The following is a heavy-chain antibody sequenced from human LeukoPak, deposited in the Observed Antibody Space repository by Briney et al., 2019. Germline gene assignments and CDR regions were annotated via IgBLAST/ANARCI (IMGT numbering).Heavy chain of an antibody. CDR3: AKDHDSSGWSIDN. V-gene: IGHV3-43D*03. CDR1: GFIFDDYA. Sequence: TGGSLRLSCAASGFIFDDYAMHWVRQSPGKGLEWVSLISWDGGSTYYADSVKGRFTISRDNSKDSLYLQMHSLRAEDTALYYCAKDHDSSGWSIDNWGQGVLVTVSS. CDR2: ISWDGGST. J-gene: IGHJ4*02. D-gene: IGHD6-19*01.